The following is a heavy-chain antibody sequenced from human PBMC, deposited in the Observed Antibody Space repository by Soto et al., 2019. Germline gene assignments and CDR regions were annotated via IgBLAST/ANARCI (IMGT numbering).Heavy chain of an antibody. D-gene: IGHD1-1*01. J-gene: IGHJ6*02. Sequence: QVQLVQSGAEVKVPGASLKVSCKASGYAFTSYYIHWVRQAPGQGLEWMGIINPDGGSTSYAQKFQGRVSLTRDTFTSTVYMELSRLSSEDSAIYYCARDTNVALTCHYYGMDVWGRGTTVTVSS. V-gene: IGHV1-46*01. CDR3: ARDTNVALTCHYYGMDV. CDR1: GYAFTSYY. CDR2: INPDGGST.